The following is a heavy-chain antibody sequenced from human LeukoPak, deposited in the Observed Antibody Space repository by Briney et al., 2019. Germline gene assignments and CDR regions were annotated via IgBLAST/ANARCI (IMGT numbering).Heavy chain of an antibody. D-gene: IGHD3-10*01. CDR1: GCSLSTSGMC. CDR3: ARSITMVRGVIEYYGMDV. CDR2: IDWDDDK. V-gene: IGHV2-70*11. J-gene: IGHJ6*02. Sequence: ESGPTLVNPTPTLTLTCTFSGCSLSTSGMCVSWIRQPPGKALEWLARIDWDDDKYYSTSLKTRLTISKDTSKNQVVLTMTNMDPVDTATYYCARSITMVRGVIEYYGMDVWGQGTTVTVSS.